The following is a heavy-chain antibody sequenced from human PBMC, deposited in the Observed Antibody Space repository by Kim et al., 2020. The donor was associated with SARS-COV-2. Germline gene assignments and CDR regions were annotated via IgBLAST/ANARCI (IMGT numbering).Heavy chain of an antibody. CDR2: ISSNGGST. CDR3: VMGFVIYGDETPYFDY. CDR1: GFTFSSYA. V-gene: IGHV3-64D*06. Sequence: GGSLRLSCSASGFTFSSYAMHWVRQAPGKGLEYVSAISSNGGSTYYADSVKGRFTISRDNSKNTLYLQMSSLRAEDTAVYYCVMGFVIYGDETPYFDYWGQGTLVTVSS. J-gene: IGHJ4*02. D-gene: IGHD4-17*01.